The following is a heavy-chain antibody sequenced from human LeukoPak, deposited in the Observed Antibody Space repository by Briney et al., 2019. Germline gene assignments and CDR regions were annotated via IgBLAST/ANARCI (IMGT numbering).Heavy chain of an antibody. Sequence: SETLSLTCTVAGGSVSGSSFDWGWLRQPQPTGKGLEWIGGIYYSGRTYYNPSLKRRVTISVDTSRNQFSLKLHSVTAADAAVYYCERLQGPIRTVRGVDWGQGTLVTVSS. CDR3: ERLQGPIRTVRGVD. D-gene: IGHD3-10*01. V-gene: IGHV4-39*01. CDR2: IYYSGRT. CDR1: GGSVSGSSFD. J-gene: IGHJ4*02.